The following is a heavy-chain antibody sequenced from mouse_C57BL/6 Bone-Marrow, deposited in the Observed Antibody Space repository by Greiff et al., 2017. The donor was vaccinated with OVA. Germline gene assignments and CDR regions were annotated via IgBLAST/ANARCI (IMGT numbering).Heavy chain of an antibody. Sequence: VQLQQPGAELVRPGSSVKLSCKASGYTFTSYWMHWVKQRPIQGLEWIGNIDPSDSETHYNQKFKGKATLTVDQSSSTAYMQLNSLTSEDSAVYYCADLLRDYWGQGTTLTVSS. CDR3: ADLLRDY. D-gene: IGHD1-1*01. J-gene: IGHJ2*01. CDR1: GYTFTSYW. V-gene: IGHV1-52*01. CDR2: IDPSDSET.